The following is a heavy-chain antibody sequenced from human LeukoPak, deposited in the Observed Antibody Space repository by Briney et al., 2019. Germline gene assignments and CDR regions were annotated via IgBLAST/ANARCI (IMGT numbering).Heavy chain of an antibody. V-gene: IGHV3-21*01. CDR3: AREVQASIYGAPSAFDY. D-gene: IGHD2-2*02. CDR1: GFTFSSYS. J-gene: IGHJ4*02. Sequence: GGSLRLSCAASGFTFSSYSMNWVRQAPGKGLEWVSSISSSSSYIYYADSVKGRFTISRDNAKNSLYLQMNSLRAEDTAVYYCAREVQASIYGAPSAFDYWGQGTLVTVSS. CDR2: ISSSSSYI.